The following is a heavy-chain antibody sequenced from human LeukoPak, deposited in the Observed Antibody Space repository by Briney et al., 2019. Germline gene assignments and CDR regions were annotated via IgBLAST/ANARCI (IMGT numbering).Heavy chain of an antibody. CDR1: GGSFSGYC. D-gene: IGHD6-19*01. Sequence: SETLSLTCAVYGGSFSGYCWSWIRQPPGKGLEWIGEINHSGSTNYNPSLKSRVTISVDTSKNQFSLKLSSVTAADTAVYYCARRKYSSGWNYYYYMDVWGKGTTVTVSS. V-gene: IGHV4-34*01. J-gene: IGHJ6*03. CDR2: INHSGST. CDR3: ARRKYSSGWNYYYYMDV.